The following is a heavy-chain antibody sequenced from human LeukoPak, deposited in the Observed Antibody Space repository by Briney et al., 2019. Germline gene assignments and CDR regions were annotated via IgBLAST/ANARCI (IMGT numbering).Heavy chain of an antibody. V-gene: IGHV1-2*02. CDR2: INPDSGGT. CDR1: GYTFTGYY. Sequence: ASVKVSCKASGYTFTGYYMHWVRQAPGQGLEWMGWINPDSGGTYFAQKFQGRVTMTRDTSISTVYMELSSLRSDDTAMYYCARGRSRLEDFVSGWYLDFWGQGILVTVSS. D-gene: IGHD6-19*01. CDR3: ARGRSRLEDFVSGWYLDF. J-gene: IGHJ4*02.